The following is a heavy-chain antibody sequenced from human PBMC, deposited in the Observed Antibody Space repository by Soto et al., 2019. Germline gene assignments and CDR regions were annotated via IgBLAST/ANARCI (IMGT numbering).Heavy chain of an antibody. J-gene: IGHJ4*02. CDR3: ARGDYYDIHDY. CDR1: GYTFTDYA. CDR2: INAGNGNT. D-gene: IGHD3-22*01. V-gene: IGHV1-3*01. Sequence: QVQLVQSGAEVKKPGASVKVSCKASGYTFTDYALHWVRQAPGQRLEWMGWINAGNGNTKCSQKFRGRVTITRDTSASTAYMELSSLKSEDTAVYYCARGDYYDIHDYWGQGTLVTVSS.